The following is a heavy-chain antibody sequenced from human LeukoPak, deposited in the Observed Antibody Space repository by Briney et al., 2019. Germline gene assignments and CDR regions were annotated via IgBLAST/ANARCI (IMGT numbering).Heavy chain of an antibody. D-gene: IGHD1-26*01. CDR3: ARRVGALDY. V-gene: IGHV3-23*01. CDR1: GFTFSSYA. J-gene: IGHJ4*02. CDR2: ISGSGGST. Sequence: GGSLRLSCAASGFTFSSYAMNWVRQAPGKGLEWVSAISGSGGSTYYADSVKGRFTISRDNSKNTLYLQMGSLRAEDMAVYYCARRVGALDYWGQGTLVTVSS.